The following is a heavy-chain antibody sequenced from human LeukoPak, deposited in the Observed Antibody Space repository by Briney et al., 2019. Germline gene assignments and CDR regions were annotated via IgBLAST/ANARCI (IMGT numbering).Heavy chain of an antibody. CDR1: GFTFSSYA. V-gene: IGHV3-23*01. J-gene: IGHJ4*02. CDR2: INDNGDGT. D-gene: IGHD6-13*01. Sequence: GGSLRLSCAASGFTFSSYAMSWVRQAPGKGLKWVSTINDNGDGTYYADSVKGRFTISRDNSKNTLYLQLNSLRAEDTAVYYCATTGGSWYDGSFDYWGQGTLVTVSS. CDR3: ATTGGSWYDGSFDY.